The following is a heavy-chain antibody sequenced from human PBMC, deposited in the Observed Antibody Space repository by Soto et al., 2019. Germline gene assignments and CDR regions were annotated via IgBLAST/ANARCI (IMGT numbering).Heavy chain of an antibody. CDR2: ISYDGSNK. CDR3: ARDPHLGYSSSSTFDY. Sequence: GGSLRLSCAASGFTFSSYAMHWVRQAPGKGLEWVAVISYDGSNKYYADSVKGRFTISRDNSKNTLYLQMNSLRAEDTAVYYCARDPHLGYSSSSTFDYWGQGTLVTVSS. V-gene: IGHV3-30-3*01. CDR1: GFTFSSYA. J-gene: IGHJ4*02. D-gene: IGHD6-6*01.